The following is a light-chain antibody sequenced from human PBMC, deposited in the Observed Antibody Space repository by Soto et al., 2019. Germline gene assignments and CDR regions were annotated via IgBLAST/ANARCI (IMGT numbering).Light chain of an antibody. Sequence: QSVLTQPASVSGSPGQSITISCTGTSSDVGAYNYVSWYQQHPGKAPKLMIYEVRNRPSGVSDRFSGSRSGNTASLTISGLQAEDEYDYYCSSYTSSSTWVFGAGTKLTVL. CDR1: SSDVGAYNY. CDR3: SSYTSSSTWV. J-gene: IGLJ3*02. CDR2: EVR. V-gene: IGLV2-14*01.